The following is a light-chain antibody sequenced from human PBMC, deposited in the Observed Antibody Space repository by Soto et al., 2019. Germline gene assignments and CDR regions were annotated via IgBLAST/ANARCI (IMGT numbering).Light chain of an antibody. J-gene: IGLJ2*01. CDR3: SSYTGSSTVV. Sequence: QSALTQPASVSGSPGQSITISCTGTSSDVGGYNYVSWYQQHPGKAPKLMIYDGSNRPSGVSNRFSGSKSGNTASLTISGLQAEDEADYYCSSYTGSSTVVFGGGTKLTVL. V-gene: IGLV2-14*03. CDR2: DGS. CDR1: SSDVGGYNY.